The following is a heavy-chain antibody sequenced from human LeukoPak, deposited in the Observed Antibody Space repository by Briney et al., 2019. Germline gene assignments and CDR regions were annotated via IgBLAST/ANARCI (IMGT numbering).Heavy chain of an antibody. D-gene: IGHD1-1*01. CDR1: GFTFDDYG. Sequence: GGSLRLSCAASGFTFDDYGMNWVRQAPGKGLEWVADINQDGSEKYYVDSVKGRFTISRDNAKNSLYLQMNSLRTEDTAVYYCARAWNCDFWGQGALVTVSS. CDR2: INQDGSEK. V-gene: IGHV3-7*05. J-gene: IGHJ4*02. CDR3: ARAWNCDF.